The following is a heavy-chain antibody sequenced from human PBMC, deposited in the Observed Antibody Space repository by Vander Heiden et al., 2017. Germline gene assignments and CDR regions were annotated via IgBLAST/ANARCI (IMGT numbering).Heavy chain of an antibody. Sequence: QVQLQQSGPGLVKPSQTLSLTCAISGDFISSNSAAWNWIRQSPSRGLEWLGMTYYRSRWYSDYGISVRSRISFNPDTSRNQISLQLNSVIPEDTAVYYCGRSTRLGGSSSGPSIDSWGQGTLVTVSS. V-gene: IGHV6-1*01. CDR1: GDFISSNSAA. CDR3: GRSTRLGGSSSGPSIDS. J-gene: IGHJ4*02. CDR2: TYYRSRWYS. D-gene: IGHD3-16*01.